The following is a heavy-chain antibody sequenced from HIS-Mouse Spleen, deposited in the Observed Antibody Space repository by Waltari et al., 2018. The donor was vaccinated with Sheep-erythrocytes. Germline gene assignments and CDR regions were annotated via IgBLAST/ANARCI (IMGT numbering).Heavy chain of an antibody. D-gene: IGHD3-22*01. CDR2: IYYSGST. Sequence: QLQLQESGPGLVTPSETLSLTCTVSGGSISISSYYWGWIRQPPGKGLEWIGSIYYSGSTYYNPSLKSRVTISVDTSKNQFSLKLSSVTAADTAVYYCARLYYYDSSGYYFDYWGQGTLVTVSS. CDR1: GGSISISSYY. J-gene: IGHJ4*02. CDR3: ARLYYYDSSGYYFDY. V-gene: IGHV4-39*01.